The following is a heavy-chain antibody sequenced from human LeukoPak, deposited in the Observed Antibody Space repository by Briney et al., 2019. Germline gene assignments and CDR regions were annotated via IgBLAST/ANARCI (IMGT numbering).Heavy chain of an antibody. CDR3: ARTARVFDR. V-gene: IGHV4-4*08. CDR1: DDSLSSYY. J-gene: IGHJ4*02. D-gene: IGHD2-21*02. Sequence: SSETLSLTCTVSDDSLSSYYFSWIRQPPGKALECIGYIYKSGDTNSNPSLNGRVTMSLDMSNKQFSLHLRSVTAADTAVYFCARTARVFDRWGQGLLVIVCS. CDR2: IYKSGDT.